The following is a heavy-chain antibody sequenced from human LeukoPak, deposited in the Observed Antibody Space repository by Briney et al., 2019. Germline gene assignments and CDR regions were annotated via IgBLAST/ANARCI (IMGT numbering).Heavy chain of an antibody. D-gene: IGHD6-13*01. Sequence: PGRSLRLSCAASGFTLSTYGMHWVRQAPGKGPEWVAVISYDGSNKYCADSVKGRFTISRDNSKNTLYLQMDSLRAEDTAVYYCAKVGVSNSWSHYFDDWGQGTLVTVSS. CDR2: ISYDGSNK. CDR1: GFTLSTYG. V-gene: IGHV3-30*18. CDR3: AKVGVSNSWSHYFDD. J-gene: IGHJ4*02.